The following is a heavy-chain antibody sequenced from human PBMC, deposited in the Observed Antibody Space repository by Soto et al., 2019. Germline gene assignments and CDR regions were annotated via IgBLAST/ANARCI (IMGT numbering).Heavy chain of an antibody. J-gene: IGHJ3*02. CDR2: IYYSGST. CDR3: AGDISYNWNYGDAFDI. Sequence: PSETLSLTCTVSGGSISSGGYYWSWIRQHPGKGLEWIGYIYYSGSTYYNPSLKSRVTISVDTSKNQFSLKLSSVTAADTAVYYCAGDISYNWNYGDAFDIGGQGTMVTVSS. V-gene: IGHV4-31*03. D-gene: IGHD1-7*01. CDR1: GGSISSGGYY.